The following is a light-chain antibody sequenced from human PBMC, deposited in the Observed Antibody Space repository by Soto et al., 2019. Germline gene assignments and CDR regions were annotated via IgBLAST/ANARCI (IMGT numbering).Light chain of an antibody. Sequence: EIVMTQSPATLSVSPGERATLSCRASQSVSSNLAWYQQKPGQAPRLLIYGASTRATGIPARFSGSGSGTELTITISSLQSEDFEVYYCQQRRNWQVTFGQGTRLEIK. V-gene: IGKV3-15*01. CDR2: GAS. CDR3: QQRRNWQVT. CDR1: QSVSSN. J-gene: IGKJ5*01.